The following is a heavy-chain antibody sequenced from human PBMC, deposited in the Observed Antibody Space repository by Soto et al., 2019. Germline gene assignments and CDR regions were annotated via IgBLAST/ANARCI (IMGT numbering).Heavy chain of an antibody. D-gene: IGHD1-26*01. Sequence: QVQLVQSGAEVREPGASVKVSCKASGYSFTSLDINWVRQTTGQGLEWMGWMQPSSGRTGYAQKFQGRVTMTRDTSITTAYMELSSLTSDDTVFYYCARGVTAGVDYWGQGTLVTVSS. CDR3: ARGVTAGVDY. CDR1: GYSFTSLD. V-gene: IGHV1-8*01. CDR2: MQPSSGRT. J-gene: IGHJ4*02.